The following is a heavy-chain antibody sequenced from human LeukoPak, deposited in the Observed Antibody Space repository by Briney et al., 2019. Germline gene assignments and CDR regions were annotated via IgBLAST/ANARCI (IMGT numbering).Heavy chain of an antibody. J-gene: IGHJ3*02. V-gene: IGHV3-9*01. CDR1: GFTFDDYA. Sequence: GGSLRLSCAASGFTFDDYAMHWVRQAPGKGLEWVSGISWNSGSIGHADSVKGRFTISRDNAKNSLYLQMNSLRAEDTALYYCAKTRQWLVTDDAFDIWGQGTMVTVSS. CDR2: ISWNSGSI. D-gene: IGHD6-19*01. CDR3: AKTRQWLVTDDAFDI.